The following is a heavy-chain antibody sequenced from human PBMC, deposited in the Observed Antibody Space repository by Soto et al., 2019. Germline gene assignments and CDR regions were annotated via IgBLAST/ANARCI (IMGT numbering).Heavy chain of an antibody. CDR3: AKGPVVTAIPSFDY. J-gene: IGHJ4*02. V-gene: IGHV3-23*01. Sequence: EVQLLESGGGLVQPGGSLRLSCAASGFTFSSYAMSWVRQAPGKGLEWVSAISGSGGSTYYADSVKGRFTISRDNSENTLYLQMNSMRAEDPAVYYCAKGPVVTAIPSFDYWGQGTVVTVSS. CDR2: ISGSGGST. CDR1: GFTFSSYA. D-gene: IGHD2-21*02.